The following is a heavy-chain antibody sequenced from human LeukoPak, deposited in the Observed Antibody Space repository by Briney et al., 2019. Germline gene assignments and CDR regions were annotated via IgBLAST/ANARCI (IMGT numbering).Heavy chain of an antibody. Sequence: GGSLRLSCTASGFIFNTYGMHWGRQAPGKGLEWVAAISYDARESFADSVKGRFTISRDNSKNTLYLQMNNLRADDTAVYYCAKAGCGNANCYTNSWGQGTLVTVSS. D-gene: IGHD2-2*01. J-gene: IGHJ4*02. V-gene: IGHV3-30*18. CDR1: GFIFNTYG. CDR2: ISYDARE. CDR3: AKAGCGNANCYTNS.